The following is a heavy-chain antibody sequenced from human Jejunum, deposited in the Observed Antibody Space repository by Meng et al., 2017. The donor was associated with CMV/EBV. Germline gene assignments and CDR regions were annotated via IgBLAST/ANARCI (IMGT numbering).Heavy chain of an antibody. J-gene: IGHJ4*02. D-gene: IGHD3-16*01. Sequence: FTFMDDAMHRVWQAPGKGLEWGSGITWKGDTIGYADSVKGRFTISRDNAKKSLYLQMNSLRPEDTALYYCSKDGATEVTFGALFDYWGRGTLVTVSS. V-gene: IGHV3-9*01. CDR1: FTFMDDA. CDR2: ITWKGDTI. CDR3: SKDGATEVTFGALFDY.